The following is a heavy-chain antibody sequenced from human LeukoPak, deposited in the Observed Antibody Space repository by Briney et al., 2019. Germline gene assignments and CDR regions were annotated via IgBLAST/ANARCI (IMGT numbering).Heavy chain of an antibody. CDR3: ASSFSRHSYGYRK. V-gene: IGHV4-34*01. CDR2: INHSGST. D-gene: IGHD5-18*01. J-gene: IGHJ4*02. Sequence: SETLSLTCAVYGGSFSGYYWSWIRQPPGKGLEWIGEINHSGSTNYNPSLKSRVTISVDTSKNQFSLKLSSVTAADTVVYYCASSFSRHSYGYRKWGQGTLVTVSS. CDR1: GGSFSGYY.